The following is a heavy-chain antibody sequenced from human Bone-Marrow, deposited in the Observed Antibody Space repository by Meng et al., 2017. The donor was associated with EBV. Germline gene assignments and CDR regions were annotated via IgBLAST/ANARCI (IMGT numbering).Heavy chain of an antibody. D-gene: IGHD6-13*01. CDR1: GYTFTGYY. CDR3: ARLGIGSSWYYFDY. J-gene: IGHJ4*02. Sequence: QGRVVRCGGGWKKPGASVKVACKASGYTFTGYYMHWVRQAPGQGLEWMGRISPNSGGTNYAQKFQGRVTMTRDTSISTAYMELSRLRSDDTAVYYCARLGIGSSWYYFDYWGQGTLVTVSS. CDR2: ISPNSGGT. V-gene: IGHV1-2*06.